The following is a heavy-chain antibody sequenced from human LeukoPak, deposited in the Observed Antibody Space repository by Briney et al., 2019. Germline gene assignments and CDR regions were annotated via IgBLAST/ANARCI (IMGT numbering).Heavy chain of an antibody. Sequence: SETLSLTCAVYGGSFSGYYWSWIRQPPGKGLEWIGEINHSGSTYYNPSLKSRVTISVDTSKNQFSLKLSSVTAADTAVYYCARLLTMVRGVIVEDYWGQGTLVTVSS. V-gene: IGHV4-34*01. CDR1: GGSFSGYY. CDR2: INHSGST. J-gene: IGHJ4*02. D-gene: IGHD3-10*01. CDR3: ARLLTMVRGVIVEDY.